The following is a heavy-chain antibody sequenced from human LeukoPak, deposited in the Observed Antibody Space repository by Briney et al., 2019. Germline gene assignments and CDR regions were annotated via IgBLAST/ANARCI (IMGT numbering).Heavy chain of an antibody. CDR1: GGTFSSYA. V-gene: IGHV1-69*04. Sequence: SVKVSCKASGGTFSSYAISWVRQAPGQGLEWMGRIIPILGIANYAQKFQGRVTITADKSTSTAYMELSSLRSEDAAVYYCARGRDDGYNSVDYWGQGALVTVSS. J-gene: IGHJ4*02. CDR2: IIPILGIA. D-gene: IGHD5-24*01. CDR3: ARGRDDGYNSVDY.